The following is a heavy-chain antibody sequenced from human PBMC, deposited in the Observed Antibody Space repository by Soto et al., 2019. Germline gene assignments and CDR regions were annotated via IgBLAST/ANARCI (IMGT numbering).Heavy chain of an antibody. J-gene: IGHJ5*02. V-gene: IGHV3-30-3*01. Sequence: GGSLRLSCAASGFTFSSYAMHWVRQAPGKGLEWVAVISYDGSNKYYADSVKGRFTISRDNSKNTLYLQMNSLRAEDTAVYYCARDRPQQLAPFPDWFDPWGQGTLVTVSS. CDR1: GFTFSSYA. CDR2: ISYDGSNK. CDR3: ARDRPQQLAPFPDWFDP. D-gene: IGHD6-6*01.